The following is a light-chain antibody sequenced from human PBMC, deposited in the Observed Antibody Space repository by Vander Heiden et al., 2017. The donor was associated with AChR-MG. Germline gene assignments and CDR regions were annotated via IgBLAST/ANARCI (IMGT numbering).Light chain of an antibody. Sequence: DIQLTQSPASLSASVGERATITCRASQSISTYLNGYQQKQGKAPKVVIYAASSLQSGGPSRFSGSGSGTDVTLTISNLHLEDFATYYCQQTYRSFPITFGQGTRLEI. J-gene: IGKJ5*01. CDR2: AAS. CDR3: QQTYRSFPIT. CDR1: QSISTY. V-gene: IGKV1-39*01.